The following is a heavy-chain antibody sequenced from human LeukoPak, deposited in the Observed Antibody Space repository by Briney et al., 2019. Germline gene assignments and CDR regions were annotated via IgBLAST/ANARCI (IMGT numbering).Heavy chain of an antibody. V-gene: IGHV1-18*01. CDR3: ARDSPRVAVVGRSAFDI. D-gene: IGHD6-19*01. CDR1: GYTFTSYG. Sequence: ASVKVSCKASGYTFTSYGISWLRQAPGQRLEWMGWISAYNGNTNYAQKLQGRVTMTTDTSTSTDYMVLRSLRSDDTAVYYCARDSPRVAVVGRSAFDIWGQGTMVTVSS. J-gene: IGHJ3*02. CDR2: ISAYNGNT.